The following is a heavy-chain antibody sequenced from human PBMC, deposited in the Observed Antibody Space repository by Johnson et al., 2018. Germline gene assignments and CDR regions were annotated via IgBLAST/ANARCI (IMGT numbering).Heavy chain of an antibody. V-gene: IGHV3-48*04. CDR2: IRGGSATI. D-gene: IGHD3-10*01. J-gene: IGHJ4*02. Sequence: VQLVQSGGGLVQPGGSLRLSCAASGFVFSSYTMNWVRQAPGKGLEWISYIRGGSATIYYADSVKGRFTISRDNDKNSLYLQMNSLRAEDTAVSYCARDINFRADLGYWGQGILVTVSS. CDR1: GFVFSSYT. CDR3: ARDINFRADLGY.